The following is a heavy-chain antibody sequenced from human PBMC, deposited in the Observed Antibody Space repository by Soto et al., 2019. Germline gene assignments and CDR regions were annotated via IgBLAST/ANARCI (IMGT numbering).Heavy chain of an antibody. D-gene: IGHD3-16*01. V-gene: IGHV4-59*07. CDR1: GGSISTYY. Sequence: QVQLRESGPGLVKPSDTLSLICTVSGGSISTYYWSWIRQPQGKGLEWIASVYYNGFTNYNPSLMSRVTMSVDTFRNQFSLRLNSVTAADTAMYYCARVSYDLVYYFDFWGQGTLVTVSS. CDR3: ARVSYDLVYYFDF. CDR2: VYYNGFT. J-gene: IGHJ4*02.